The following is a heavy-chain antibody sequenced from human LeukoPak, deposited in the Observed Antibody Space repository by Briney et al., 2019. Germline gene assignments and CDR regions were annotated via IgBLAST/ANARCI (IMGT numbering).Heavy chain of an antibody. CDR3: ARRSHSSGWDYFDY. CDR2: IYYSGST. D-gene: IGHD6-19*01. Sequence: PSETLSLTCTVSGGSISSYYWSWIRQPPGKGLEWIGYIYYSGSTNYNPSLKSRVTISVDTSKNQFSLKLSSVTAADTAVYYCARRSHSSGWDYFDYWGQGTLVTVSS. V-gene: IGHV4-59*08. CDR1: GGSISSYY. J-gene: IGHJ4*02.